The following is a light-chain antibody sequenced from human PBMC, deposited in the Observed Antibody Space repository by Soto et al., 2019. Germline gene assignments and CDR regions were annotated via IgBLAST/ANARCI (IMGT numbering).Light chain of an antibody. CDR2: GAS. CDR1: QSVPMSY. V-gene: IGKV3-20*01. Sequence: EIVLTQSPGSLSLSPGERATFSCRASQSVPMSYLAWYQQKPGQAPRLLIYGASRRATGIPDRFSGSGSGTDFTLTISRLEPEDFAVYYCQQYGSSPPYTFGQGTKLDIK. CDR3: QQYGSSPPYT. J-gene: IGKJ2*01.